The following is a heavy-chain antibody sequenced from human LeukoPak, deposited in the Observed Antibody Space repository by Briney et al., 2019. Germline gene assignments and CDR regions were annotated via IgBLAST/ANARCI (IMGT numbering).Heavy chain of an antibody. Sequence: ASVKVSCKASGYTFTSYDINWVRQATGQGLEWMRWMNPNSGNTGYAQKFQGRVTMTRNTSISTAYMELSSLRSEDTAVYYCAKTIAAIALRHYYMDVWGKGTTVTVSS. CDR1: GYTFTSYD. CDR2: MNPNSGNT. D-gene: IGHD6-13*01. CDR3: AKTIAAIALRHYYMDV. J-gene: IGHJ6*03. V-gene: IGHV1-8*01.